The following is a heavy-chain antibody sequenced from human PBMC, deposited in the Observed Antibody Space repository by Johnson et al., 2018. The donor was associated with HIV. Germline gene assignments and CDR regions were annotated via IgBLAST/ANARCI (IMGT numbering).Heavy chain of an antibody. V-gene: IGHV3-53*01. D-gene: IGHD6-19*01. CDR3: AKGAVAGINDAFDI. Sequence: VQLVESGGGLIQPGGSLRLSCAASGFTVSSNYMSWVRQAPGKGLEWVSVIYSGGSTYYADSVKGRFTISRDNSKNSLYLQMNSLRTEDTALYYCAKGAVAGINDAFDIWGQGTMVTVSS. CDR2: IYSGGST. CDR1: GFTVSSNY. J-gene: IGHJ3*02.